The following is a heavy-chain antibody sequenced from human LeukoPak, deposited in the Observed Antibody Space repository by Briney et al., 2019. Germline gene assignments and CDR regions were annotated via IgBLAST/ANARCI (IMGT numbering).Heavy chain of an antibody. Sequence: GGSLRLSCAASGFTFSSYWMNWARQAPGKGLEWVANIQQDGSEKYYVDSVKGRFTISRDNAKNSLYLQMNSLRVEDTAVYYCATLVATTQFDYWGQGTLVTVSS. V-gene: IGHV3-7*01. CDR3: ATLVATTQFDY. D-gene: IGHD5-12*01. CDR1: GFTFSSYW. J-gene: IGHJ4*02. CDR2: IQQDGSEK.